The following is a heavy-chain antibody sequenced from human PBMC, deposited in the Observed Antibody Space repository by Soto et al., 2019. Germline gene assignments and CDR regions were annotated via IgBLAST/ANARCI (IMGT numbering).Heavy chain of an antibody. CDR3: TKESYCSSTRCWGDNWFDP. D-gene: IGHD2-2*01. Sequence: GGSLRLSCAASGFTFTNYAMSWVRQTPGKGPEWVSHISGSGGSTHYADSVKGRFTISRDNSKNTLYLQMNSLRAEDTAIYYCTKESYCSSTRCWGDNWFDPWGQGTLVTVSS. J-gene: IGHJ5*02. CDR1: GFTFTNYA. V-gene: IGHV3-23*01. CDR2: ISGSGGST.